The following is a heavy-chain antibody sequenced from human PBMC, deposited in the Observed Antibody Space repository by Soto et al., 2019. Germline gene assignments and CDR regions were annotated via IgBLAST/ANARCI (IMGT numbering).Heavy chain of an antibody. CDR2: MSYDGRNK. CDR3: ATSADWIPFDY. V-gene: IGHV3-30*04. CDR1: GFPFSSYA. Sequence: AWGALRLSCSGSGFPFSSYAMHWVRQAPGKGLEWVAVMSYDGRNKYYADSVKGRFTISRDNSKNTLYVQMNTLRAEDTAVYYCATSADWIPFDYWGQGTLVTVSS. D-gene: IGHD1-1*01. J-gene: IGHJ4*02.